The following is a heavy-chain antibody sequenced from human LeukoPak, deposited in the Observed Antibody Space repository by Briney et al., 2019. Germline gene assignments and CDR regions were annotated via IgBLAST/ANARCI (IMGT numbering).Heavy chain of an antibody. CDR3: ARESGVVVPAAYVRYYYYYMDV. Sequence: SETLSLTSTVAAGSISSYYWSWIRQRAGKGLEWIGRTYTSGSTNYNPSLNSRATMSVDTSKNQFSLKLSSVTAAETAVYYCARESGVVVPAAYVRYYYYYMDVWGKGTTVTVYS. V-gene: IGHV4-4*07. CDR1: AGSISSYY. CDR2: TYTSGST. J-gene: IGHJ6*03. D-gene: IGHD2-2*01.